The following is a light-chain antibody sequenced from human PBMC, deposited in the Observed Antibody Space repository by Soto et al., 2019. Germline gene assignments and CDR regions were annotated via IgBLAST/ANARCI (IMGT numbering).Light chain of an antibody. Sequence: QSALTQPASVSGSPGQSITISCTGTSSDVGGYNYDSWYQQHPGKAPKLMIYDVSNWPSGVSNRFSGSKSGNTASLTISGLKAEDEADYYCSSYTSSSTLYVVFGGGTKLTVL. CDR2: DVS. CDR3: SSYTSSSTLYVV. V-gene: IGLV2-14*01. J-gene: IGLJ2*01. CDR1: SSDVGGYNY.